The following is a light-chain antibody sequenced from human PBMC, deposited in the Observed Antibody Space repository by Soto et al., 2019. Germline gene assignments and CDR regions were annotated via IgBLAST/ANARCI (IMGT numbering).Light chain of an antibody. J-gene: IGLJ1*01. CDR1: SSDVGGLNS. CDR2: DVV. V-gene: IGLV2-14*03. Sequence: QSALTQPASVSGSPGQSITLSCTGTSSDVGGLNSVSWYQLRPGTAPKLILYDVVDRPSGVSYRFSGSKSGNTASLTISGLQAADEADYFCSSYTSTMTNVFGSGTKVTVL. CDR3: SSYTSTMTNV.